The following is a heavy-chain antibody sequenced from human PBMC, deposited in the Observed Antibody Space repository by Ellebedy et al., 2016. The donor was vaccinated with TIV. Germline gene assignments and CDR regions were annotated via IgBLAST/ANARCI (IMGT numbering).Heavy chain of an antibody. Sequence: GESLKISCAASGFTFSSYGMHWVRQAPGKGLEWVAVIWYDGSNKYYADSVKGRFTISRDNSRNTLYLQMNSLRAEDTAIYYCARDLWELHFDYYFDSWGQGTLVTVSS. D-gene: IGHD1-26*01. CDR3: ARDLWELHFDYYFDS. CDR2: IWYDGSNK. CDR1: GFTFSSYG. V-gene: IGHV3-33*01. J-gene: IGHJ4*02.